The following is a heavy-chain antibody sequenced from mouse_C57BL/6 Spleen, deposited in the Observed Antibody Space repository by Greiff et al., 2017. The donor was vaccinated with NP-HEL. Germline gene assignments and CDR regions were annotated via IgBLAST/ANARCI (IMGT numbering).Heavy chain of an antibody. V-gene: IGHV1-26*01. Sequence: QLQQSGPELVKPGASVKISCKASGYTFTDYYMNWVKQSHGKSLEWIGDINPNNGGTSYNQKFKGKATLTVDKSSSTAYMELRSLTSEDSAVYYCAISYYSNYCFDYWGQGTTLTVSS. CDR3: AISYYSNYCFDY. CDR2: INPNNGGT. CDR1: GYTFTDYY. J-gene: IGHJ2*01. D-gene: IGHD2-5*01.